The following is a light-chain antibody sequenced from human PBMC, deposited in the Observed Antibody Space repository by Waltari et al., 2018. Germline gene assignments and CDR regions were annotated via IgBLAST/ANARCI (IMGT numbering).Light chain of an antibody. CDR2: GNN. Sequence: QSVLTQPPSLSGAPGPRVTMSCPGSSSNIRAGSDLHCYQHLPGTAPKLLIFGNNNRPSGVPDRFSASKSGASASLAITGLQSEDEAVYYCQSYDSRLSVVVFGGGTKLTVL. J-gene: IGLJ2*01. CDR3: QSYDSRLSVVV. V-gene: IGLV1-40*01. CDR1: SSNIRAGSD.